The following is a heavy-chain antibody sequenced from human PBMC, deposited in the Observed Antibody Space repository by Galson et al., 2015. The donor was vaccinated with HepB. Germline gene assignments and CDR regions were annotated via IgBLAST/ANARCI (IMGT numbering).Heavy chain of an antibody. J-gene: IGHJ4*02. CDR3: ARGYYGSGSHLFDY. D-gene: IGHD3-10*01. CDR2: IRYDGSNK. V-gene: IGHV3-30*02. CDR1: GFTFSSYG. Sequence: SLRLSCAASGFTFSSYGMHWVRQAPGKGLEWVAFIRYDGSNKYYADSVKGRFTISRDNSKNTLYLQMNSLRAEDTAVYYCARGYYGSGSHLFDYWGQGTLVTVSS.